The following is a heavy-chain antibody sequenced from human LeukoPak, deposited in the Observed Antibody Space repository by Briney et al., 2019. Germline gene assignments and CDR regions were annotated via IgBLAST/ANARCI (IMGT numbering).Heavy chain of an antibody. D-gene: IGHD6-19*01. Sequence: PSQTLSLTCTVSGGSISSGGYYWSWIRQPAGKGLEWIGRIYTSGSTNYNPSLKSRVTISVDKSKNQFSLKLSSVTAADTAVYYCARSSRKGIAVAGTLFDYWGQGTLVTVSS. CDR3: ARSSRKGIAVAGTLFDY. CDR2: IYTSGST. J-gene: IGHJ4*02. CDR1: GGSISSGGYY. V-gene: IGHV4-61*02.